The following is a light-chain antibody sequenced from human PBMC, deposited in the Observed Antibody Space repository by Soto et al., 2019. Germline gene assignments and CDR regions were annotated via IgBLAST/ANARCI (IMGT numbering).Light chain of an antibody. CDR1: QSVFSN. CDR3: QQYNNWPLT. Sequence: EKVMTQSPVTLSVSPGERVTLSCRASQSVFSNLAWYQQKPGQAPRLLIYEASTRATGIPARFSGSGSGTDFTLTINSLQSEDFAVYYCQQYNNWPLTFRGGTKVEIK. J-gene: IGKJ4*01. V-gene: IGKV3-15*01. CDR2: EAS.